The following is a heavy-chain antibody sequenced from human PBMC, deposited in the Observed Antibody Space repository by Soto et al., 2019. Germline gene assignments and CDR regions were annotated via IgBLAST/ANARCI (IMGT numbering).Heavy chain of an antibody. CDR2: INTGNGNT. V-gene: IGHV1-3*04. CDR3: ARDAGPVNDY. D-gene: IGHD3-10*01. CDR1: GYTFTSDP. J-gene: IGHJ4*02. Sequence: QVQLVQSGAEVKKPGASVKVSCKASGYTFTSDPMHWMRQAPGQRLEWMGWINTGNGNTKYSQKFQGRVTISTDTSASTAYMELSRLTSKDTAVYYCARDAGPVNDYWGQGTLVTVSS.